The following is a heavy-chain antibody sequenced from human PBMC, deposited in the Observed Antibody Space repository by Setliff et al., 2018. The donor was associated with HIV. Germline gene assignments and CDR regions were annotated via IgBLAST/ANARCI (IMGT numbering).Heavy chain of an antibody. CDR1: GDSISSDDHY. D-gene: IGHD6-19*01. CDR3: VRGPQWLVQKGRVYYFDY. CDR2: IFNTGST. V-gene: IGHV4-30-4*08. J-gene: IGHJ4*02. Sequence: PSETLSLTCTVSGDSISSDDHYWSWIRQTPGKGLEWIGYIFNTGSTYYKSSLASRLTMSIDTSRNQFSLKLRSVTAADTAVYFCVRGPQWLVQKGRVYYFDYWGQGALVTVSS.